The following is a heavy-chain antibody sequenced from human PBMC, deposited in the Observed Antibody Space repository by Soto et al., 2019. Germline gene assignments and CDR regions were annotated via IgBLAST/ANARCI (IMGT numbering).Heavy chain of an antibody. CDR1: GFTFSSYS. V-gene: IGHV3-48*01. D-gene: IGHD6-13*01. CDR3: ARSPGIAAAGTKWFDP. Sequence: EVQLVESGGGLVQPGGSLRLSCAASGFTFSSYSMNWVRQAPGKGLEWVSYISSSSSTIYYADSVKGRFTISRDNAKNSLYLQMNSLRAEDTAVYYCARSPGIAAAGTKWFDPWGQGTLVTVSS. CDR2: ISSSSSTI. J-gene: IGHJ5*02.